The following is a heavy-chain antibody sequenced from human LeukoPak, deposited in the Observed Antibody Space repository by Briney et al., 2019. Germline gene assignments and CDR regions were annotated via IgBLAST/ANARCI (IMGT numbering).Heavy chain of an antibody. D-gene: IGHD3-10*01. V-gene: IGHV3-23*01. J-gene: IGHJ4*02. CDR1: RFTFSSYA. Sequence: GGSLRLSCAASRFTFSSYAMSWVRQAPGKGLEWVSTISGSGGSTYYADSVKGRFTISRDNSKNTLYLQMNSLRAEDTAVYYCAKDLAALGSGSYYILWGQGTLVTVSS. CDR3: AKDLAALGSGSYYIL. CDR2: ISGSGGST.